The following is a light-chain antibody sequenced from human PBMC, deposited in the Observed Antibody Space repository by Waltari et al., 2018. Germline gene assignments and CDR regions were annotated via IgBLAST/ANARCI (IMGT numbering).Light chain of an antibody. CDR1: SSNIGSNY. CDR2: RNN. Sequence: SVLTQPPSASGTPGQRVTISCSGSSSNIGSNYVYWYQQLPGTAPKLLIYRNNQRPSGVPDRFSGSKSGTSASLAISGLRSEDEADYYCAAWDDGLSGWVFGGGTKLTVL. CDR3: AAWDDGLSGWV. V-gene: IGLV1-47*01. J-gene: IGLJ3*02.